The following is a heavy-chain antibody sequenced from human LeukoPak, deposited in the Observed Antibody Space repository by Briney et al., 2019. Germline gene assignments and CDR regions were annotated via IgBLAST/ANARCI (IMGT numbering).Heavy chain of an antibody. D-gene: IGHD3-9*01. V-gene: IGHV3-30*18. CDR1: GFTFSSYG. CDR3: AKGPTESHDILTGPGDP. J-gene: IGHJ5*02. CDR2: ISYDGSNK. Sequence: GGSLRLSCAASGFTFSSYGMHWVRQAPGKGLEWVAVISYDGSNKYYGDSVKGRFTISRDNSKNTLYLQMNSLRAEDTAVYYCAKGPTESHDILTGPGDPWGQGTLVTVSS.